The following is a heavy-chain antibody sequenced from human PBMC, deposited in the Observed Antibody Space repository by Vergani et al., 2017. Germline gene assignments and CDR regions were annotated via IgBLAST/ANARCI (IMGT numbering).Heavy chain of an antibody. J-gene: IGHJ5*02. CDR1: GYTFTGYY. CDR2: INPNSGGT. CDR3: ARAVEWLVGVNWFDP. D-gene: IGHD6-19*01. Sequence: QVQLVQSGAEVKKPGASVKVSCKASGYTFTGYYMHWVRQAPGQGLEWMGWINPNSGGTNYAQKFQGRVTMTRDTSISTDYMELCRLRSDDTAVYYCARAVEWLVGVNWFDPWGQGTLVTVSS. V-gene: IGHV1-2*02.